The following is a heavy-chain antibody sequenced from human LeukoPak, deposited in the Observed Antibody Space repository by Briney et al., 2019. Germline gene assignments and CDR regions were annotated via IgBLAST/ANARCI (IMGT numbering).Heavy chain of an antibody. Sequence: GGSLRLSCAASGFTFGDYSMNWVRQAQGKGLEWVSSISSSSRYISYADSVKGRFTISRDNAKNSLYLQMNSLRAEDTAVYYCARLGVGGSYSGIYYFNYWGQGTLVTVSS. CDR1: GFTFGDYS. V-gene: IGHV3-21*01. J-gene: IGHJ4*02. CDR3: ARLGVGGSYSGIYYFNY. D-gene: IGHD1-26*01. CDR2: ISSSSRYI.